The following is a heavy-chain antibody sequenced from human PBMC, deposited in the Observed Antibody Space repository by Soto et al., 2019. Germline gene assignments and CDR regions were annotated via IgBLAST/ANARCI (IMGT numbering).Heavy chain of an antibody. V-gene: IGHV4-61*01. Sequence: PSETLSLTCTVSGGSVSSGSFYWSWIRQPPGKGLEWIGFIYNSLTSNYNPSLKSRVTISVDTSKNQFSLKLSSVTAADTAVYFCARVPLPYSSSHYFDYWGQGALVTVSS. CDR2: IYNSLTS. D-gene: IGHD6-6*01. J-gene: IGHJ4*02. CDR3: ARVPLPYSSSHYFDY. CDR1: GGSVSSGSFY.